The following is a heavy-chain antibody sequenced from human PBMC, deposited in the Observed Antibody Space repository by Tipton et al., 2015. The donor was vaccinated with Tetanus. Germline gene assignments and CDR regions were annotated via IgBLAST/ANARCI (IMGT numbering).Heavy chain of an antibody. J-gene: IGHJ4*02. CDR1: GFNFSNSA. Sequence: SLRLSCAVSGFNFSNSAMTWVHQAPGKGLEWVSAVGRRGANTYYADSVKGRFSISRDNSKNTLYLQMNSLRAEDTAIYYCAKGGGQWELVTGDYWGQGTLVIVSS. CDR2: VGRRGANT. D-gene: IGHD1-26*01. V-gene: IGHV3-23*01. CDR3: AKGGGQWELVTGDY.